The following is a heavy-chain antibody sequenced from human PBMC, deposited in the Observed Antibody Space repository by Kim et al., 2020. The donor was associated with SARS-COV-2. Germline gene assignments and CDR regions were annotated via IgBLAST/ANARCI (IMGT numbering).Heavy chain of an antibody. D-gene: IGHD6-19*01. CDR1: GFTFSSYG. CDR2: ILNDGSNK. CDR3: GRDLYSSGWYSDF. Sequence: GGSLRLSCAASGFTFSSYGMHWVRQAPGKGLEWVGVILNDGSNKYYADFVKGRFTIFRDNSKNTLYLQMNSLRAEDTAVYYCGRDLYSSGWYSDFWGQGTLVTVSS. V-gene: IGHV3-33*05. J-gene: IGHJ4*02.